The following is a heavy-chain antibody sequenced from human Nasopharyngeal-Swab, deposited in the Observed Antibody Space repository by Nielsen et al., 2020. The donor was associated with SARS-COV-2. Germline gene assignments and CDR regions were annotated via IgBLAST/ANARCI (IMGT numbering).Heavy chain of an antibody. D-gene: IGHD6-13*01. J-gene: IGHJ3*02. CDR1: GFTFSSYA. CDR2: ISSNGGST. V-gene: IGHV3-64*01. CDR3: AKTYSSSWYRRHAFDI. Sequence: GESLKISCAASGFTFSSYAMHWVRQAPGKGLEYVSAISSNGGSTYYANSVKGRFTISRDNAKNSLYLQMNSLRAEDTALYYCAKTYSSSWYRRHAFDIWGQGTMVTVSS.